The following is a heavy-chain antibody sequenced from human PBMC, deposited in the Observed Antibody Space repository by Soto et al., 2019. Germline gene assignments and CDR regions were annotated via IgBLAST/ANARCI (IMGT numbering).Heavy chain of an antibody. V-gene: IGHV3-23*01. CDR1: GFTVNSSA. CDR2: ISGSGGST. J-gene: IGHJ4*02. CDR3: AKEGAFYSSSSPVDY. Sequence: PCGSPRLSCAASGFTVNSSAMSWVRKTPGKGLEWVSAISGSGGSTYYADSVKGRFTISRDNSKNTLYLQMNSLRAEDTAVYYCAKEGAFYSSSSPVDYWGQGTLVTVSS. D-gene: IGHD6-6*01.